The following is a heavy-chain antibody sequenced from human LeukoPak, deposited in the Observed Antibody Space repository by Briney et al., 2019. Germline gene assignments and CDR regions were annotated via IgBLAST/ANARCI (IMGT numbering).Heavy chain of an antibody. CDR3: ARVRDYVWGSYRYTLYYFDY. Sequence: PSETLSLTCAVYGGSFSGYYWSWIRQPLGKGLEWIGEINHSGSTNYNPSLKSRVTISVGTSKNQFSLKLSSVTAADTAVYYCARVRDYVWGSYRYTLYYFDYWGLGTLVTVSS. CDR1: GGSFSGYY. J-gene: IGHJ4*02. D-gene: IGHD3-16*02. V-gene: IGHV4-34*01. CDR2: INHSGST.